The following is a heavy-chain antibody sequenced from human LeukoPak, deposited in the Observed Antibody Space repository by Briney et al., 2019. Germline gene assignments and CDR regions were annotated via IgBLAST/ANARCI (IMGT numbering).Heavy chain of an antibody. J-gene: IGHJ4*02. Sequence: SETLSLTCAVYGGSFSGYYWSWIRQPPGKGLEWIGEINHSGSTNYNPSLKSRVTISVDTSKNRFSLKLSSVTAADTAVYYCARGLQWLVKYYFDYWGQGTLVTVSS. V-gene: IGHV4-34*01. CDR1: GGSFSGYY. D-gene: IGHD6-19*01. CDR2: INHSGST. CDR3: ARGLQWLVKYYFDY.